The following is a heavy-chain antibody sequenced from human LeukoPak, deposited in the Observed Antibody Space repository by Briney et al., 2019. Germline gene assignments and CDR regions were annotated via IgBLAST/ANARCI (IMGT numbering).Heavy chain of an antibody. CDR2: IIPIFGTA. D-gene: IGHD1-26*01. CDR1: GGTFSSYA. Sequence: VASVKVSCKASGGTFSSYAISWVRQAPGQGLEWMGGIIPIFGTANYAQKFQGRVTITTDESTSTAYMELSSLRSEDTAVYYCARGGSPGDAFDIWGQGTMVTVSS. CDR3: ARGGSPGDAFDI. V-gene: IGHV1-69*05. J-gene: IGHJ3*02.